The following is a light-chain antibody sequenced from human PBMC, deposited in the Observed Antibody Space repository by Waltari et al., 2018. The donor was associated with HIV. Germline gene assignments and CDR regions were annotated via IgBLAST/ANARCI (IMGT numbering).Light chain of an antibody. Sequence: SYELSQIPSVSVSPGQTASIPCSGDNLGDKYVSGYQQKPGQSPVVVMYQDNERPSGIPERFSGSNSGNTATLTISGAQAMDEAEYYCQAWDSSAVYVFGTGTKVTVL. V-gene: IGLV3-1*01. J-gene: IGLJ1*01. CDR3: QAWDSSAVYV. CDR2: QDN. CDR1: NLGDKY.